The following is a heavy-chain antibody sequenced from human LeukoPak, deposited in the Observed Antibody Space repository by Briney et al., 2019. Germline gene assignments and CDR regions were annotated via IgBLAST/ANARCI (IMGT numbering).Heavy chain of an antibody. D-gene: IGHD5-12*01. CDR2: ISYDGSNK. CDR3: AKELLISGYDFRYYYYYTDV. Sequence: GGSLRLSCAASGFTFSSYGMHWVRQAPGKGLEWVAVISYDGSNKYYADSVKGRFTISRDNSKNTLYLQMNSLRAEDTAVYYCAKELLISGYDFRYYYYYTDVWGKGTTVTVSS. J-gene: IGHJ6*03. CDR1: GFTFSSYG. V-gene: IGHV3-30*18.